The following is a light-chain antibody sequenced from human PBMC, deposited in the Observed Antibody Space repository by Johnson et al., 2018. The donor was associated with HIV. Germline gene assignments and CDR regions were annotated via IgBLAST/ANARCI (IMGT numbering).Light chain of an antibody. V-gene: IGLV1-51*01. J-gene: IGLJ1*01. CDR1: SSNIGNNY. CDR3: GTWDSSLRVGF. Sequence: QSVLTQPPSVSAAPGQKVTISCSGSSSNIGNNYVSWYQQLPGRAPKLLIYDNNKRPSGIPDRFSGSKSGQSATLGITGLQTGDEADYYCGTWDSSLRVGFFGTGTKVTVL. CDR2: DNN.